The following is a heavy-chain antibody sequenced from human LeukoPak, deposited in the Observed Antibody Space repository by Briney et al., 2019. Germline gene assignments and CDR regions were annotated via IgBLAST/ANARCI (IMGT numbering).Heavy chain of an antibody. CDR2: IYHSGST. D-gene: IGHD3-22*01. V-gene: IGHV4-59*12. CDR3: ARERGYYDSSGNHFDY. CDR1: GGSISSYY. J-gene: IGHJ4*02. Sequence: SETLSLTCTVSGGSISSYYWSWIRQPPGKGLEWIGSIYHSGSTYYNPSLKSRVTISVDTSKNQFSLKLSSVTAADTAVYYCARERGYYDSSGNHFDYWGQGTLVTVSS.